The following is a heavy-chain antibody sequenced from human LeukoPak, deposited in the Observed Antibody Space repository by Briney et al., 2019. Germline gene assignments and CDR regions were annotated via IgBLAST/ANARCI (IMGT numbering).Heavy chain of an antibody. J-gene: IGHJ6*03. Sequence: ASVKVSCKASGYTFTSYDINWVRQTTGQGLEWMGWMNPNSGNTGYAQKFQGRVTITRNTSISTVYMELSSLRSEDTAVYYCARDAGRQQLIAHYYYYMDVWGKGTTVTVSS. V-gene: IGHV1-8*03. D-gene: IGHD6-13*01. CDR3: ARDAGRQQLIAHYYYYMDV. CDR2: MNPNSGNT. CDR1: GYTFTSYD.